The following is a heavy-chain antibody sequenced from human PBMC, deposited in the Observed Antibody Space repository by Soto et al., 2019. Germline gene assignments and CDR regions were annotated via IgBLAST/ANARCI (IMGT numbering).Heavy chain of an antibody. CDR1: GYPFTGYH. V-gene: IGHV1-2*02. J-gene: IGHJ4*02. Sequence: GGSGKVCFKASGYPFTGYHVHWVRQAPGQGVEWMGWIIPSSGSTNYAQKFQGRVTMTRDTSITTAYMELSRLTSDDTAVYYCARDQYSGSFLYWGQGTMVTVSS. CDR3: ARDQYSGSFLY. D-gene: IGHD1-26*01. CDR2: IIPSSGST.